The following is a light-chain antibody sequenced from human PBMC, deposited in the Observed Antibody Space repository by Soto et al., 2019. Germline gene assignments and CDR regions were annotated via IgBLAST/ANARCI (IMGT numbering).Light chain of an antibody. V-gene: IGLV2-23*01. CDR3: CSYVGSSTYV. CDR1: TSDVENYVL. J-gene: IGLJ1*01. Sequence: QSALTQPASVYGSPGQSIIISCTEATSDVENYVLVSWFQQHPGKAPRLIIYEGSRRPSGVSNRFSGSKSGKTASLTISGLQTEDEADYYCCSYVGSSTYVFGTGTKLTVL. CDR2: EGS.